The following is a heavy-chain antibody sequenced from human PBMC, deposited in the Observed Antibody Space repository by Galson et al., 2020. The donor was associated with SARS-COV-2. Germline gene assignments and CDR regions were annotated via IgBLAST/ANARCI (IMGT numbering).Heavy chain of an antibody. D-gene: IGHD3-3*01. CDR3: AKANRITIFGKDAFDI. Sequence: GGSLRLSCAASGFTFSNYAMSWVRQAPGKGLEWVSAIRGSGGSIYYADSVKGRFTISRDNSKNTLYLQMNSLRAEDTAVYYCAKANRITIFGKDAFDIWGQGTMVTVSS. V-gene: IGHV3-23*01. CDR1: GFTFSNYA. CDR2: IRGSGGSI. J-gene: IGHJ3*02.